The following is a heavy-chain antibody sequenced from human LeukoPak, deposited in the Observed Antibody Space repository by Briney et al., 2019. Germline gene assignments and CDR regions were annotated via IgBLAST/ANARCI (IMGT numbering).Heavy chain of an antibody. D-gene: IGHD3-22*01. CDR2: IYYSGST. Sequence: SETLSLTCTVSGGSISSGGYYWGWIRQPPGKGLEWIGSIYYSGSTYYNPSLKSRVTISVDTSKNQFSLKLSSVTAADTAVYYCASVYDSSGYYPLWGQGTLVTVSS. CDR1: GGSISSGGYY. CDR3: ASVYDSSGYYPL. J-gene: IGHJ4*02. V-gene: IGHV4-39*01.